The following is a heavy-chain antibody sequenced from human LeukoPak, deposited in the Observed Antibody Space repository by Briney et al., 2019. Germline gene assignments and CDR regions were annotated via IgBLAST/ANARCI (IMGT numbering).Heavy chain of an antibody. J-gene: IGHJ4*02. Sequence: PSETLSLTCTVSGGSISSGGYYWSWIRQHPGKGLEWIGYIYYSGSTYYNPSLKSRVTISVDTSKNQFSLKLSSVTAADTAVYYCARVDYYDSSGLPDYWGQGTLVTVPS. CDR3: ARVDYYDSSGLPDY. CDR2: IYYSGST. V-gene: IGHV4-31*03. CDR1: GGSISSGGYY. D-gene: IGHD3-22*01.